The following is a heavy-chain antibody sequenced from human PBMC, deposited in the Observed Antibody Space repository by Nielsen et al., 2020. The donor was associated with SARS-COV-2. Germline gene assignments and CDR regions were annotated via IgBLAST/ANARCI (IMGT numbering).Heavy chain of an antibody. J-gene: IGHJ4*02. CDR2: IWYDGSNK. CDR1: GFTFSSYG. CDR3: TRDSADRMGLYYDILTGYYPFGY. Sequence: GESLKISCAASGFTFSSYGMHWVRQAPGKGLEWVAVIWYDGSNKYYADSVKGRFTISRDNSKNTLYLQMNSLRAEDTAVYYCTRDSADRMGLYYDILTGYYPFGYWGQGTLVTVSS. D-gene: IGHD3-9*01. V-gene: IGHV3-33*08.